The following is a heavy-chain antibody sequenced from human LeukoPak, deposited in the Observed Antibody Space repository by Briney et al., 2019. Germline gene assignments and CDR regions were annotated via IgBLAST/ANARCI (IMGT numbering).Heavy chain of an antibody. CDR1: GGSISSSRYY. CDR3: ARALLPDYYDSSGNFDY. J-gene: IGHJ4*02. D-gene: IGHD3-22*01. CDR2: IYYSGST. Sequence: PSETLSLTCTVSGGSISSSRYYWGWIRQPPGKGLEWIGSIYYSGSTYYNPSLKSRVTISVDTSKNQFSLKLSSVTAADTAVYYCARALLPDYYDSSGNFDYWGQGTLVTVSS. V-gene: IGHV4-39*01.